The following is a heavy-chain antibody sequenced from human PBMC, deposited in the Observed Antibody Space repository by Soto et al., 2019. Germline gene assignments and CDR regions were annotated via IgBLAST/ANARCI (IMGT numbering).Heavy chain of an antibody. Sequence: QVQLQESGPGLVKPSETLSLTCTVSGGSISSYYWSWIRQPPGKGLEWIGYIYYSGSTNYNPSLKSRVTISVDTSKNQFSLKLSSVTAADTAVYYCARLDGYSSSLTYYFDYWGQGTLVTVSS. CDR3: ARLDGYSSSLTYYFDY. J-gene: IGHJ4*02. CDR2: IYYSGST. D-gene: IGHD6-13*01. CDR1: GGSISSYY. V-gene: IGHV4-59*08.